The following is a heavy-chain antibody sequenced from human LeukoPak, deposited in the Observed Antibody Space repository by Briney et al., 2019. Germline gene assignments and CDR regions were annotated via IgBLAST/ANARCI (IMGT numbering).Heavy chain of an antibody. Sequence: GGSLRLSCAASGFTFSSYAMNWVRQAPGKGLEWVSAITGSGGRTYYADSVKGRFTISRDNSKNTLYLQMNSLRAEDTAIYYCAKDQRGYYGSGSFDYWGQGTLVTVSS. V-gene: IGHV3-23*01. J-gene: IGHJ4*02. D-gene: IGHD3-10*01. CDR1: GFTFSSYA. CDR2: ITGSGGRT. CDR3: AKDQRGYYGSGSFDY.